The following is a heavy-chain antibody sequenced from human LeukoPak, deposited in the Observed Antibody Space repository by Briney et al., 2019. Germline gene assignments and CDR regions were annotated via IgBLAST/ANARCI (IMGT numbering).Heavy chain of an antibody. CDR3: ARDGVEMATIVSFDY. V-gene: IGHV3-7*01. CDR2: IKQDGSEK. J-gene: IGHJ4*02. D-gene: IGHD5-24*01. Sequence: SGGSLRLSCAASGFTFSSYWMSWVRQAPGKGLEWVANIKQDGSEKYYVDSVKGRFTISRDNAKNSLYLQMNSLRAEDTAVYYCARDGVEMATIVSFDYWGQGTLVTVSS. CDR1: GFTFSSYW.